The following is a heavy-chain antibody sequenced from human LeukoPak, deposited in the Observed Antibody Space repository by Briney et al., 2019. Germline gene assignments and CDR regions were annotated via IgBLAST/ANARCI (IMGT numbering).Heavy chain of an antibody. CDR1: GITFSDYG. J-gene: IGHJ4*02. D-gene: IGHD6-19*01. CDR3: AKVWSPSGWFWGYFDY. CDR2: ITFDGHNK. Sequence: GGSLRLSCAASGITFSDYGMHWVRQAPGRGLEWVAVITFDGHNKFYSDSVKGRFTVSRDNSKSTLYLQMNSLRAEDTAVYYCAKVWSPSGWFWGYFDYWGQGTLVTVSS. V-gene: IGHV3-30*18.